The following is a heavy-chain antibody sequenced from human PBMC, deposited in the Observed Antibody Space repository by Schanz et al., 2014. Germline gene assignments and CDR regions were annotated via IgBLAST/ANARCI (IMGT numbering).Heavy chain of an antibody. CDR3: AKYRGYYRVSGSYRELEY. V-gene: IGHV3-23*04. CDR1: GFSFSSYA. D-gene: IGHD3-10*01. CDR2: ISGGGGTT. J-gene: IGHJ4*02. Sequence: EVQLVESGGGLVEPGGSLRLSCAASGFSFSSYAMGWVRQARGKGLEWVSAISGGGGTTYYTDSVKGRFTISRDNSKNTLYLQMNSLRPEDTAVYYCAKYRGYYRVSGSYRELEYWGQGTLVTVSS.